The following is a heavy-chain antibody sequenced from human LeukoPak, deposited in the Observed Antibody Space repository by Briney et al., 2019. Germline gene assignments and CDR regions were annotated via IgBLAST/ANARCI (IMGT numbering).Heavy chain of an antibody. CDR1: GYTFTGYY. V-gene: IGHV1-2*02. D-gene: IGHD6-6*01. J-gene: IGHJ6*03. CDR2: INPNSGGT. Sequence: GASVKVSCKASGYTFTGYYMYWVRQAPGQGLEWMGWINPNSGGTNYAQKFRGRVTMTRDTSISTAYMELSRLRSDDTAVYYCARSIIAARPSYYYYYMDVWGKGTTVTVSS. CDR3: ARSIIAARPSYYYYYMDV.